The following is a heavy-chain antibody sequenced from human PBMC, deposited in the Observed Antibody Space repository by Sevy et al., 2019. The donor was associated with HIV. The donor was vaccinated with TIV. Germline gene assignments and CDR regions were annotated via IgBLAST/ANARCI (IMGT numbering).Heavy chain of an antibody. CDR1: GFTFSTYS. D-gene: IGHD3-10*01. CDR3: ARVPSTGRHGMDV. V-gene: IGHV3-48*01. CDR2: ISSSSSTI. Sequence: GGSLRLSCAASGFTFSTYSMNWVRQAPGKGLEWVSYISSSSSTIYYADSVRGRFTISRDNAKNSLYLQMNSLRADDTAVHYCARVPSTGRHGMDVWGQGTTVTVSS. J-gene: IGHJ6*02.